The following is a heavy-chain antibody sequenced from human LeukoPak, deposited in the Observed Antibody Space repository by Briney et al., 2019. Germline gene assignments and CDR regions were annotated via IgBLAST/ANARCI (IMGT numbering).Heavy chain of an antibody. V-gene: IGHV1-69*01. Sequence: SVKVSCKASGGTFSSYAISWVRQAPGRGLEWMGGIIPIFGTANYAQKFQGRVTITADESTSTAYMELSSLRSEDTAVYYCAKSPLRTYYYGSGSFHYYYYMDVWGKGTTVTVSS. CDR3: AKSPLRTYYYGSGSFHYYYYMDV. J-gene: IGHJ6*03. CDR2: IIPIFGTA. CDR1: GGTFSSYA. D-gene: IGHD3-10*01.